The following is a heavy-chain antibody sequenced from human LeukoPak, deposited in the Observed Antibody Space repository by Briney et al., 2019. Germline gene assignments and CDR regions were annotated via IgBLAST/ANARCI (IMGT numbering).Heavy chain of an antibody. CDR1: GFTFSSYA. CDR3: ARDLYGSSGWYNVLDY. J-gene: IGHJ4*02. CDR2: ISYDGSNK. Sequence: GGSLRLSCAASGFTFSSYAMHWVRQAPGKGLEWVAVISYDGSNKYSADSVKGRFTISRDNSKNTLYLQMNSLRAEDTAVYYCARDLYGSSGWYNVLDYWGQGTLVTVSS. D-gene: IGHD6-19*01. V-gene: IGHV3-30*04.